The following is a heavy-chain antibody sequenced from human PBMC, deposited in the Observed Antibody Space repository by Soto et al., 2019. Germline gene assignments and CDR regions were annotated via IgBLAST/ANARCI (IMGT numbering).Heavy chain of an antibody. CDR1: GYTFTSYG. V-gene: IGHV1-18*04. Sequence: ASVKVSCKASGYTFTSYGISWVRQAPGQGLEWMGWISAYNGNTNYAQNLQGRVTMTTDTSTSTAYMELRSLRSDDTAVYYCARARYYYDTSDYYPFDYWGQGTLVTVSS. J-gene: IGHJ4*02. CDR3: ARARYYYDTSDYYPFDY. CDR2: ISAYNGNT. D-gene: IGHD3-22*01.